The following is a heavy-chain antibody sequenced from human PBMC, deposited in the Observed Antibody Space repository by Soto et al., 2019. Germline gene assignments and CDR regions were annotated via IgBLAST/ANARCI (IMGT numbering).Heavy chain of an antibody. CDR2: ISAYNGNT. CDR1: CYTFTSYG. Sequence: GASVKVSCKVSCYTFTSYGISWVRNAPGQGLEWMGWISAYNGNTNYAQKLQGRVTMTTDTSTSTAYMELRSLRSDDTAVYYCARIEDAFWSGYYPHPKFDYWRQGTLVTVSS. D-gene: IGHD3-3*01. CDR3: ARIEDAFWSGYYPHPKFDY. V-gene: IGHV1-18*04. J-gene: IGHJ4*02.